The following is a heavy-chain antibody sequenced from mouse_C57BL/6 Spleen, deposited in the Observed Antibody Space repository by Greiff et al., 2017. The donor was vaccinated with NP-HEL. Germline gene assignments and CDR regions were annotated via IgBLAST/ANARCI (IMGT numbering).Heavy chain of an antibody. CDR3: ARVYSKERSWFAY. V-gene: IGHV5-4*03. D-gene: IGHD2-5*01. J-gene: IGHJ3*01. CDR1: GFTFSSYA. Sequence: EVKLVESGGGLVKPGGSLKLSCAASGFTFSSYAMSWVRQTPEKRLEWVATISDGGSYTYYPDNVKGRFTISRDNAKNNLYLQMSHLKSEDTAMYYCARVYSKERSWFAYWGQGTLVTVSA. CDR2: ISDGGSYT.